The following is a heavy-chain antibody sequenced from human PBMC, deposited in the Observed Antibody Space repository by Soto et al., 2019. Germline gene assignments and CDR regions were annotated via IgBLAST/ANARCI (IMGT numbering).Heavy chain of an antibody. Sequence: SETLSLTCAVYGGSFSGYYWSWIRQPPGKGLEWIGEINHSGSTNYNPSLKSRVTISVDTSKNQFSLKLSSVTAADTAVYYCARGWGLSYCGGDCYQKPFDYWGQGTLVTSP. D-gene: IGHD2-21*02. V-gene: IGHV4-34*01. J-gene: IGHJ4*02. CDR2: INHSGST. CDR1: GGSFSGYY. CDR3: ARGWGLSYCGGDCYQKPFDY.